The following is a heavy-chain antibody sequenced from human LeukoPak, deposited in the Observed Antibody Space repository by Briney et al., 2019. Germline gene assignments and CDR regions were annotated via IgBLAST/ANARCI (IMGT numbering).Heavy chain of an antibody. V-gene: IGHV3-48*04. CDR2: ISSSGSTI. CDR1: GFTFSSYS. Sequence: PGGSLRLSCAASGFTFSSYSMSWVRQAPGKGLEWVSYISSSGSTIYYADSVKGRFTISRDNAKNSLYLQMNSLRAEDTAVYYCARDRIVGATFDYWGQGTLVTVSS. CDR3: ARDRIVGATFDY. D-gene: IGHD1-26*01. J-gene: IGHJ4*02.